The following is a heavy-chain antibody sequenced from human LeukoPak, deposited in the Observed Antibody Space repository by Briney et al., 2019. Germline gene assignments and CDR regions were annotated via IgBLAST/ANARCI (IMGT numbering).Heavy chain of an antibody. V-gene: IGHV4-39*07. Sequence: SETLSLTCTVSGCSISSSSYYWGWIRQPPGKGREWIGSIYYSGSAYYNPSLKSRVTISVDTPTNQFSLKLSSVTAADTAVYYCARPITMVRGPFDTWGQGTLVTVSS. D-gene: IGHD3-10*01. CDR1: GCSISSSSYY. CDR2: IYYSGSA. J-gene: IGHJ5*02. CDR3: ARPITMVRGPFDT.